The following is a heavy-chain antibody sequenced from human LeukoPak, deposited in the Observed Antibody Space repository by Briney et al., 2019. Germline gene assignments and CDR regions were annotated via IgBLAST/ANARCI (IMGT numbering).Heavy chain of an antibody. Sequence: GGSLRLSCEASGFTVSSNYMTLVRQAPGKGLEWLSVMYSGGITYHADSVKGRFTISRDNSKNTLYLQMNSLRPDDTAVYYCAREEMTTVSASYYFFALDVWGQGATVTVSS. CDR2: MYSGGIT. CDR1: GFTVSSNY. CDR3: AREEMTTVSASYYFFALDV. V-gene: IGHV3-66*02. D-gene: IGHD4-11*01. J-gene: IGHJ6*02.